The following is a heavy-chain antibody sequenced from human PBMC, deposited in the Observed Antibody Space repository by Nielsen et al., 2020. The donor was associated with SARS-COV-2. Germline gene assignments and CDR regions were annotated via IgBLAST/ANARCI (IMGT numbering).Heavy chain of an antibody. J-gene: IGHJ4*02. V-gene: IGHV4-31*02. CDR2: IYYSGST. D-gene: IGHD6-19*01. CDR3: ARDVLAIRRIAVAGTPGGY. Sequence: WIRQPPGKGLEWIGYIYYSGSTYYNPSLKSRVTISVDTSKNQFSLKLSSVTAADTAVYYCARDVLAIRRIAVAGTPGGYWGQGTLVTVSS.